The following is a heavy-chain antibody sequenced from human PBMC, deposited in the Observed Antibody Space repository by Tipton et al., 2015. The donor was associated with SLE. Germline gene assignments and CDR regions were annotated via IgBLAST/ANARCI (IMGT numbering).Heavy chain of an antibody. CDR1: GGSISSSSYY. CDR3: ARDLRSGGYYYYYYMDV. CDR2: IYYSGST. V-gene: IGHV4-39*07. Sequence: TLSLTCTVSGGSISSSSYYWGWIRQPPGKGLEWIGSIYYSGSTYYNPSLKSRVTISVDTSKNQFSLKLSSVTAADTAVYYCARDLRSGGYYYYYYMDVWGKGTTVTVSS. D-gene: IGHD1-14*01. J-gene: IGHJ6*03.